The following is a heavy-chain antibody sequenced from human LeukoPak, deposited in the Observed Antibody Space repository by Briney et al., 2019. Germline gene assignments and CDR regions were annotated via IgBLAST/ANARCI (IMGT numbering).Heavy chain of an antibody. CDR3: ARHGGVVRGQGSDAFDI. Sequence: SETLSLTCTVSGGSISTYYWSWIRQPPGEGLEWIGSIYYSGTTHSNPSLKSRATVSVDTSKNHLSLKVSSVTAADTAVYYCARHGGVVRGQGSDAFDIWGQGTMVTVSS. D-gene: IGHD3-10*01. J-gene: IGHJ3*02. CDR2: IYYSGTT. V-gene: IGHV4-59*01. CDR1: GGSISTYY.